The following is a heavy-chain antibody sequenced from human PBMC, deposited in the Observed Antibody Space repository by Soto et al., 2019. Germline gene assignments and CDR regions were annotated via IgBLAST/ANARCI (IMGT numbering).Heavy chain of an antibody. V-gene: IGHV1-46*01. CDR3: AREGGAYGDFGDYYGMDV. CDR2: INPSGGST. CDR1: GYTFTSYY. Sequence: ASVKVSCKASGYTFTSYYMHWVRQAPGQGLEWMGIINPSGGSTSYAQKFQGRVTMTRDTSTSTVYMELSSLRSEDTAVYYCAREGGAYGDFGDYYGMDVWGQGTTVTVSS. D-gene: IGHD4-17*01. J-gene: IGHJ6*02.